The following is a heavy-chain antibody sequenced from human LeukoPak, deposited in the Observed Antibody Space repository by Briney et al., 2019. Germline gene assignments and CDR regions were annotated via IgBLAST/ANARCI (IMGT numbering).Heavy chain of an antibody. CDR1: GFTFSSHR. Sequence: GGSLRLSCAASGFTFSSHRMNWVRQAPGKGLEWVSSISSSSSYIYYADSVKGRFTISRDNAKNSLYLQMNSLRAEDTAVYYCARVEEGGWQLTFDYWGQGTLVTVSS. CDR3: ARVEEGGWQLTFDY. J-gene: IGHJ4*02. D-gene: IGHD3-9*01. V-gene: IGHV3-21*01. CDR2: ISSSSSYI.